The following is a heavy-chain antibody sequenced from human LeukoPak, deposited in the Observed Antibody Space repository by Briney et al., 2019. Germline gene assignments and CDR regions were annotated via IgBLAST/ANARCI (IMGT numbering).Heavy chain of an antibody. CDR1: GFTFSSYI. J-gene: IGHJ4*02. CDR3: SKALTGVPRGYDY. CDR2: ITGGSSST. D-gene: IGHD7-27*01. V-gene: IGHV3-23*01. Sequence: PGGSLRLSCAASGFTFSSYIMSWVRRSPGRGLEWVSSITGGSSSTYYADSVEGRFTISRYNSKNTLYLQMNSLRAEDTAVYYCSKALTGVPRGYDYWGQGALVTVSS.